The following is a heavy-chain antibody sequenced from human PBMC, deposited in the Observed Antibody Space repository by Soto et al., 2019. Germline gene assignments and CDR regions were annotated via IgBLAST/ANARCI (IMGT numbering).Heavy chain of an antibody. V-gene: IGHV4-38-2*02. CDR1: GDSITSIYH. CDR3: AREGGTMSYGRPLGYSSGWLDY. J-gene: IGHJ4*02. D-gene: IGHD6-19*01. Sequence: PSETLSLTCAVSGDSITSIYHWAWIRQPPGRGLEWVASIYHSGTTYYNPSLKSRVTISVDTSKNQFSLKLSSVTAANTAVYYCAREGGTMSYGRPLGYSSGWLDYWGQGTLVTVSS. CDR2: IYHSGTT.